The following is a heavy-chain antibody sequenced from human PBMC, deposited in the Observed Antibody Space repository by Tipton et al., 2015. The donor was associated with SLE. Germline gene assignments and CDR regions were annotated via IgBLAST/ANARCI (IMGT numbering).Heavy chain of an antibody. CDR2: VKQDGSER. V-gene: IGHV3-7*04. CDR1: GFTFSGYW. D-gene: IGHD6-19*01. CDR3: ARGGALYSSADFDY. Sequence: GSLRLSCAASGFTFSGYWMHWVRQAPGKGLEWVANVKQDGSERNYVDSVKGRFTISRDNAKNSMFLQMSSLRAEDTAVYYCARGGALYSSADFDYWGQGTLVTVSS. J-gene: IGHJ4*02.